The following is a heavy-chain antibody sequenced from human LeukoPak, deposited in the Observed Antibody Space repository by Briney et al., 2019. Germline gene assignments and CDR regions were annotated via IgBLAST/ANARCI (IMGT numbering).Heavy chain of an antibody. D-gene: IGHD3-22*01. V-gene: IGHV4-4*09. CDR2: IYTSGST. CDR1: GGSISSYY. CDR3: ARVYSTDTYYYDSSGSLLPDY. Sequence: SEALSLTCTVSGGSISSYYWSWIRQPPGKGLEWIGYIYTSGSTNYNPSLKSRVTISVDTSKNQFSLKLNSVTAADTAVYYCARVYSTDTYYYDSSGSLLPDYWGQGTLVTVSS. J-gene: IGHJ4*02.